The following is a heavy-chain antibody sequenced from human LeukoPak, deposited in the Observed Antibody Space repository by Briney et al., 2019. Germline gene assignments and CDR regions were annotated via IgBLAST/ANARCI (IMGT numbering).Heavy chain of an antibody. D-gene: IGHD2-2*01. Sequence: SETLSLTCTVTGGSISSYYWSWIRQPAGKGLEWIGRIYSSGSTTYNPSLKSRVTISVDTSKNQFSLKVSSVTAADTAVYYCAGEGSRRYYYYSLDVWGQGTTVTVSS. J-gene: IGHJ6*02. CDR2: IYSSGST. CDR1: GGSISSYY. V-gene: IGHV4-4*07. CDR3: AGEGSRRYYYYSLDV.